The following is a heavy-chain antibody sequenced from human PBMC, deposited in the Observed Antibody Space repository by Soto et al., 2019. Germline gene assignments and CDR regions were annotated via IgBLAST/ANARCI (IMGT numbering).Heavy chain of an antibody. CDR2: IIPIFGTA. J-gene: IGHJ5*02. CDR3: ASGLKNDYGAMGP. D-gene: IGHD4-17*01. Sequence: AASVKGSCKASGGTFSSYAISWVRQAPGQGLEWMGGIIPIFGTANYAQKFQGRVTITADESTSTAYMELSSLRSEDTAVYYCASGLKNDYGAMGPWGQGTLVTVSS. CDR1: GGTFSSYA. V-gene: IGHV1-69*13.